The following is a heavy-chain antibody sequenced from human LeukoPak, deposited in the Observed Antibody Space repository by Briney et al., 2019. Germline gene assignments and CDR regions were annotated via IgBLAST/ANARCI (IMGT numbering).Heavy chain of an antibody. D-gene: IGHD2/OR15-2a*01. CDR1: GGSISSSSYS. J-gene: IGHJ5*02. CDR2: IYYSGST. V-gene: IGHV4-39*07. CDR3: ARGNSNDHLAWFGP. Sequence: PSETLSLTCTVSGGSISSSSYSWGWIRQPPGKGLECIGSIYYSGSTYYNPSLKSRVTISADTSKNQLSLKLSSVTAADTAVYYCARGNSNDHLAWFGPWGQGTLVSVSS.